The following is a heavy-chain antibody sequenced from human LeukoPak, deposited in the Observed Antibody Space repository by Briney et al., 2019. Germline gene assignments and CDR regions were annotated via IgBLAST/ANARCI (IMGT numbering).Heavy chain of an antibody. CDR1: GASISSYY. J-gene: IGHJ4*02. CDR3: ASGIGSSWLDY. D-gene: IGHD6-13*01. Sequence: PSETLSLTCTVSGASISSYYWSWIRQPPGKGLEWIGNMYYRGSTNYYPSLKSRVTISMETSKNQFSLKLNSVSAADTAVYYCASGIGSSWLDYWGQGTLVTVSS. CDR2: MYYRGST. V-gene: IGHV4-59*01.